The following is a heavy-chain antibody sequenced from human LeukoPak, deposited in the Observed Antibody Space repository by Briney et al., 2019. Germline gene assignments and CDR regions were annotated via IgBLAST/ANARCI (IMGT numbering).Heavy chain of an antibody. CDR2: IYYSGST. CDR3: ARRDGDYWYFDL. Sequence: SETLSLTCTVSGGSISSSSYYWGWIRQPPGKGLEWIGSIYYSGSTYYNPSLKSRVTISVDTSKNQFSLKLSSVTSADTAVYYCARRDGDYWYFDLWGRGTLVTVSS. J-gene: IGHJ2*01. D-gene: IGHD4-17*01. V-gene: IGHV4-39*01. CDR1: GGSISSSSYY.